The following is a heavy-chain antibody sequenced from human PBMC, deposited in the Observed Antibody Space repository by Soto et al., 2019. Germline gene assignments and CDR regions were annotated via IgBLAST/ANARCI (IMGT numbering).Heavy chain of an antibody. J-gene: IGHJ6*02. CDR2: VHPGDSDT. V-gene: IGHV5-51*01. D-gene: IGHD2-15*01. CDR1: GYSFTTYW. Sequence: GESLKISCRVSGYSFTTYWIGWVRQMSGKGLEWVGIVHPGDSDTRYSPSFQGQVTISADKSISTAYLQWSSLKASDTAMYYCARWGVAALYGMDVWGQGTTVTVSS. CDR3: ARWGVAALYGMDV.